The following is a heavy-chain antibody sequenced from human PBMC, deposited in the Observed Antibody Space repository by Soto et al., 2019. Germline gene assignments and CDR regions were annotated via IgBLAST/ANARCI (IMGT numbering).Heavy chain of an antibody. CDR1: GFTFISYA. D-gene: IGHD3-22*01. CDR3: AKDGIRGNYYDSSGYYPFDY. Sequence: GGSLRLSCAASGFTFISYAMSWVRQAPGKGLEWVSAISGSGGSTYYADSVKGRFTISRDNSKNTLYLQMNSLRAEDTAVYYCAKDGIRGNYYDSSGYYPFDYWGQGTLVTVSS. V-gene: IGHV3-23*01. J-gene: IGHJ4*02. CDR2: ISGSGGST.